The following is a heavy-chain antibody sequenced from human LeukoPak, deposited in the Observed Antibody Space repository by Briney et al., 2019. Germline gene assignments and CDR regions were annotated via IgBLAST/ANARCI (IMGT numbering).Heavy chain of an antibody. CDR2: INHSGSS. Sequence: SETLSLTCAVYGGSFSGYYWSWIRQPPGKGLEWIGEINHSGSSKYIPSLKSRVTISVDTSKNQFSLQLSSVTAADTAVYYCARRVGRYFGERAYYYNYMDVWAKGTTVTISS. V-gene: IGHV4-34*01. J-gene: IGHJ6*03. CDR3: ARRVGRYFGERAYYYNYMDV. CDR1: GGSFSGYY. D-gene: IGHD3-10*01.